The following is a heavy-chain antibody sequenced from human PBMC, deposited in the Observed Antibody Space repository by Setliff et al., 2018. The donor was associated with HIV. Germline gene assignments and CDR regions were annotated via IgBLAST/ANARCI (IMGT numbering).Heavy chain of an antibody. Sequence: GESLKLSCKGSGYSFTTYWIGWVRQMPGKGLEWMGIIYPYDSDTRYSPSFQGQVTISADKSISTAYVQWSGLKASDTAMYYCARRPYYDSWSGHQAFDIWGKGTTVTVSS. V-gene: IGHV5-51*01. CDR3: ARRPYYDSWSGHQAFDI. CDR1: GYSFTTYW. CDR2: IYPYDSDT. J-gene: IGHJ6*04. D-gene: IGHD3-3*01.